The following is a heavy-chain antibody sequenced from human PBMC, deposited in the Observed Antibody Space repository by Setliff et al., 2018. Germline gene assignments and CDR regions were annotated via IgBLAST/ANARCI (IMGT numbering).Heavy chain of an antibody. J-gene: IGHJ1*01. V-gene: IGHV1-18*01. CDR1: GYTFNDYG. CDR3: SRLVRYCTTTTCQTLSGGEH. Sequence: ASVKVSCKTSGYTFNDYGIAWVRQAPGQGLEWMGWISAHSGNAYYSPKLHGRVTLTTDTSTDTAFLDLRSLRSDDTAIYYCSRLVRYCTTTTCQTLSGGEHWGPGTLVTVSS. CDR2: ISAHSGNA. D-gene: IGHD2-8*01.